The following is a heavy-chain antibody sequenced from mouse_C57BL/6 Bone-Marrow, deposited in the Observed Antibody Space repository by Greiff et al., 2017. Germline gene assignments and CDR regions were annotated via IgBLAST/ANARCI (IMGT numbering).Heavy chain of an antibody. J-gene: IGHJ2*01. CDR1: GYTFTSYW. V-gene: IGHV1-74*01. CDR2: IHPSDSDT. CDR3: AIHYYGNSLFDF. Sequence: QVQLQQPGAELVKPGASVKVSCKASGYTFTSYWMHWVKQRPGQGLEWIGRIHPSDSDTNYNQKFKGKATLTVDKSSSTAYMQLSSLTSEDSAVYYSAIHYYGNSLFDFGGRGNTPSVTA. D-gene: IGHD1-1*01.